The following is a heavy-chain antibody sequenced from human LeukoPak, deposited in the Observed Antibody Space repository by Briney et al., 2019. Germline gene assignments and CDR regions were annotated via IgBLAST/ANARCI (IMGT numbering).Heavy chain of an antibody. D-gene: IGHD3-22*01. CDR3: ARSYDSSGYYPIGAFDI. CDR1: GGSISSRNW. J-gene: IGHJ3*02. CDR2: IYHSGST. Sequence: SETVSLTCAVSGGSISSRNWWGWVRQPTGRGLEWIGEIYHSGSTNYNPSLKSRVTISVDKSKNQFSLKLSSVTAADTAVYYCARSYDSSGYYPIGAFDIWGQGTMVTVSS. V-gene: IGHV4-4*02.